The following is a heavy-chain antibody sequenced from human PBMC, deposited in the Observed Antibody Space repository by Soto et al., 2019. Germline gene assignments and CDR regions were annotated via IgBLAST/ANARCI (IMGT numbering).Heavy chain of an antibody. Sequence: QVQLQESGPGLVKPSQTLSLTCTVSGGSISSGGYYWSWIRQHPGKGLEWIGYIYYSGSTYYNPSLKSRVTISVDTSKNQFSLKLSSVTAADTAVYYCARGSIMSTFGGVIAPFNDAFDIWGQGTMVTVSS. D-gene: IGHD3-16*02. CDR3: ARGSIMSTFGGVIAPFNDAFDI. CDR2: IYYSGST. CDR1: GGSISSGGYY. J-gene: IGHJ3*02. V-gene: IGHV4-31*03.